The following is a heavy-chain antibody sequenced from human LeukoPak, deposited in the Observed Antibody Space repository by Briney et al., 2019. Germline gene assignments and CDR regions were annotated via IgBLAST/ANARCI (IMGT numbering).Heavy chain of an antibody. CDR3: ASTSWYSSGWWNYYYGMDV. CDR1: GYSFTSYR. CDR2: IYPGESDI. Sequence: GGSLQISCEGSGYSFTSYRIGGVRQMPGKGLERMGIIYPGESDIRYSASFQGQVTISADKSISTAYLQWSSLKASDTAMYYCASTSWYSSGWWNYYYGMDVWGQGTTVTVSS. V-gene: IGHV5-51*01. D-gene: IGHD6-19*01. J-gene: IGHJ6*02.